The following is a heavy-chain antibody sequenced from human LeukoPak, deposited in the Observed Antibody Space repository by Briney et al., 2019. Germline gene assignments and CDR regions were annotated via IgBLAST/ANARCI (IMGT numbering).Heavy chain of an antibody. CDR1: GGSISSYY. J-gene: IGHJ4*02. CDR2: IYYSGST. V-gene: IGHV4-59*08. D-gene: IGHD3-10*01. Sequence: PSETLSLTCTVSGGSISSYYWSWIRQPPGKGLEWIGYIYYSGSTNYNPSLKSRVTISVDTSKNQFSLKLSSVTAADTAVYYCARHDLWFGELGYFDYWGQGTLVTVSS. CDR3: ARHDLWFGELGYFDY.